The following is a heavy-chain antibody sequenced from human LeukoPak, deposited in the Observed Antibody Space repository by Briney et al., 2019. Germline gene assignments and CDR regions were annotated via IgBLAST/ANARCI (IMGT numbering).Heavy chain of an antibody. V-gene: IGHV3-23*01. D-gene: IGHD3-10*01. J-gene: IGHJ4*02. CDR2: ISGSGGST. Sequence: SGGSLRLSCAASGFTFSNYAMSWVRQAPGKGLEWVSAISGSGGSTYYADSVKGRFTISRDYSKNTLYLQMNSLRAEDTAVYYCAKGRDYCGSGPTGYDYWGQGTLVTVSS. CDR3: AKGRDYCGSGPTGYDY. CDR1: GFTFSNYA.